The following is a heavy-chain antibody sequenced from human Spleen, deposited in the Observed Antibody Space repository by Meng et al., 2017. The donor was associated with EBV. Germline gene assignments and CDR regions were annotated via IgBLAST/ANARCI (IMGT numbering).Heavy chain of an antibody. CDR3: APFNGPLSD. J-gene: IGHJ4*02. Sequence: GRRVESGGGLVKPGASLRLSCAASGLSFDSYSMNWVRQAPGKGLEWVAFISYDGSNRYYADSVKGRFTISRDNAKNSLDLQMNSLRDEDSAVYYCAPFNGPLSDWGQGTLVTVSS. CDR2: ISYDGSNR. V-gene: IGHV3-30*03. CDR1: GLSFDSYS. D-gene: IGHD2/OR15-2a*01.